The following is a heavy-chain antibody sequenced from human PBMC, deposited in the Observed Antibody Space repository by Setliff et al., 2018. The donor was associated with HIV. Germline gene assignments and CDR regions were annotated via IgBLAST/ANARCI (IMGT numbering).Heavy chain of an antibody. V-gene: IGHV3-7*03. Sequence: GGSLRLSCAASGFTFSSHQMSWVRQAPGKGLEWVAKIIQDGSDKYYVDSVKGRFTISRDNARNSLYLQMNSLRAEDTAVYYCAKENGYYYGSGSYYKGYFDYWGQGTLVTVS. CDR2: IIQDGSDK. CDR1: GFTFSSHQ. CDR3: AKENGYYYGSGSYYKGYFDY. D-gene: IGHD3-10*01. J-gene: IGHJ4*02.